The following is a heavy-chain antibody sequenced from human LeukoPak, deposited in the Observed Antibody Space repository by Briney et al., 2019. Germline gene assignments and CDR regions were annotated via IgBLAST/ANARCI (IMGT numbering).Heavy chain of an antibody. D-gene: IGHD3-22*01. CDR1: GGSISPYY. J-gene: IGHJ4*02. CDR3: ARAPYDSSGYYSPDFEY. V-gene: IGHV4-59*01. CDR2: IYYSGST. Sequence: PSETLSLTCTVPGGSISPYYWNWIRQPPGKGLEWIGYIYYSGSTNYNPSLKSRVTISVDTSKNQFSLKLTSVTAADTAVYYCARAPYDSSGYYSPDFEYWGPGTLVTVSS.